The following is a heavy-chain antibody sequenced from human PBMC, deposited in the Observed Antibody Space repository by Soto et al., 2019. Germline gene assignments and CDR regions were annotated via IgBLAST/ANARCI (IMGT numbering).Heavy chain of an antibody. D-gene: IGHD6-19*01. CDR2: ISSSSSYI. CDR3: ARDHLPGQWLVREWFDP. J-gene: IGHJ5*02. V-gene: IGHV3-21*01. CDR1: GFTFSSYS. Sequence: EVQLVESGGGLVKPGGSLRLSCAASGFTFSSYSMNWVRQAPGKGLEWVSSISSSSSYIYYADSVKGRFTISRDNAKNSLYLQMNSLRAEDTAVYYCARDHLPGQWLVREWFDPWGQGTLVTVSS.